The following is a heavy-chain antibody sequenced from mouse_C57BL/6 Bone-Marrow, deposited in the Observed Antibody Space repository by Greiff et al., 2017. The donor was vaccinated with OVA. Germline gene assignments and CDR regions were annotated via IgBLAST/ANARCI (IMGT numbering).Heavy chain of an antibody. D-gene: IGHD2-1*01. Sequence: VQLKESGAELVKPGASVKLSCTASGFNIKDYYMHWVKQRTEQGLEWIGWIDPEDGETKYAPNFQGKATITADTSSNTAYLQLSSLTSEDTAVYYSARSDLQSRLYYFDYWGQGTTLTVSS. CDR3: ARSDLQSRLYYFDY. CDR1: GFNIKDYY. V-gene: IGHV14-2*01. J-gene: IGHJ2*01. CDR2: IDPEDGET.